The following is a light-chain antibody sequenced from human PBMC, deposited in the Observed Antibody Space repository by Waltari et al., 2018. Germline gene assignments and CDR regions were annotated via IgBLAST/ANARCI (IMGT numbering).Light chain of an antibody. CDR2: DVN. CDR1: SSDVGGYNY. CDR3: TSFTSSSTIV. Sequence: QSALTQPASVSGSPGQSITISCTGSSSDVGGYNYVSWYQQHPGKAPILIISDVNQRPSGVSNLFSGSKSDNTASLTISGLQADDEAHYYCTSFTSSSTIVFGGGTKLTVL. V-gene: IGLV2-14*03. J-gene: IGLJ2*01.